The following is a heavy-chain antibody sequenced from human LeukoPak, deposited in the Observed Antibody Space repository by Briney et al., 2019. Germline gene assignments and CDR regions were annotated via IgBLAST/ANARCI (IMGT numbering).Heavy chain of an antibody. V-gene: IGHV4-39*07. CDR2: IYYSGST. Sequence: SETLSLTCTVSGGSISSNTYYWGWIRQPPGKGLEWIGSIYYSGSTYYNPSLKSRVTISVDTSKNQFSLKLSSVTAADTAIYYCASIAARRDLRPPVPWGQGTLVTVSS. D-gene: IGHD6-6*01. CDR1: GGSISSNTYY. CDR3: ASIAARRDLRPPVP. J-gene: IGHJ5*02.